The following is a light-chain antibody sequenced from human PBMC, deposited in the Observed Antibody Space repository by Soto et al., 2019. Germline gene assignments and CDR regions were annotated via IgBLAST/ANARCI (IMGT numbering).Light chain of an antibody. V-gene: IGKV3-20*01. CDR1: QTVRNNY. Sequence: EFVLTQSPGTLSLSPGERATLSCRASQTVRNNYLAWYQQKPGQAPRLLIYDASSRATGIPDRFSGGGSGTDFTLTISSLQSEDFAVYYCQQYNNWPPETFGQGTKVDIK. CDR3: QQYNNWPPET. CDR2: DAS. J-gene: IGKJ1*01.